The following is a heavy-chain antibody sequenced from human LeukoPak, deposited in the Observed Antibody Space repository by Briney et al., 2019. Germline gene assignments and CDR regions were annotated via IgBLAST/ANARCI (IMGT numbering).Heavy chain of an antibody. CDR3: VRLGRDGYTYGAAY. J-gene: IGHJ1*01. V-gene: IGHV3-20*04. D-gene: IGHD5-24*01. CDR1: GYTFDDYG. CDR2: INWNGGST. Sequence: GGSLRLSCAGSGYTFDDYGMRWVRQVPGKGLEWVAGINWNGGSTGYAASVKGRCTISRDNAKNALYLEMNSLRVEDTAFYYCVRLGRDGYTYGAAYWGQGALVTVSS.